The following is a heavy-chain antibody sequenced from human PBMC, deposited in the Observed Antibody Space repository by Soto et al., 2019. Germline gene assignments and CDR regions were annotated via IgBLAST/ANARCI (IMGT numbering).Heavy chain of an antibody. D-gene: IGHD1-26*01. Sequence: QVQLQESGPGLVKPSQTLSLTCTVSGGSISSGGYYWSWIRQHPGKGLEWIGYIYYSGSTYYNPYLKIRVTLSVDTSKNQFSLKLSSVTAADTAVYYCVALGGRATTFDYWGQGTLVTVSS. CDR2: IYYSGST. J-gene: IGHJ4*02. CDR3: VALGGRATTFDY. V-gene: IGHV4-31*03. CDR1: GGSISSGGYY.